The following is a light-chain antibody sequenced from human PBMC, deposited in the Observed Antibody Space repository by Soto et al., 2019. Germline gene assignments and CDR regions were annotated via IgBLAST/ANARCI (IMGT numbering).Light chain of an antibody. CDR3: PTWNTPFWV. CDR2: LNSDGSH. J-gene: IGLJ3*02. CDR1: SGHSNYA. Sequence: QLVLTQSPSASASLGASVKLTCTLSSGHSNYAIAWHQQQPEKGPRYLMKLNSDGSHSKGDGIPDRFSGTSSGAERYLTISSLQSEDEADYYCPTWNTPFWVFGGGTKLTVL. V-gene: IGLV4-69*01.